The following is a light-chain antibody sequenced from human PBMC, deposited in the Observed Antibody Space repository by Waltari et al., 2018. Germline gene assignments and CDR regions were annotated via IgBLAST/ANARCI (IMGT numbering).Light chain of an antibody. J-gene: IGLJ2*01. V-gene: IGLV3-21*01. CDR3: QVWESSSDDP. CDR1: NIGRYS. CDR2: SST. Sequence: SYALIQPPSVSVAPGETARITCGGNNIGRYSVHWHQQKPGQAPVLVFHSSTDRPSGILVRYAGSNSGNTATLTINRVEAGDEADYYCQVWESSSDDPFGGGTKLTVL.